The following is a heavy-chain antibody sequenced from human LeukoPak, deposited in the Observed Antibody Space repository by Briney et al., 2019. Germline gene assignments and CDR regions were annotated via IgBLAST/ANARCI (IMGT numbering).Heavy chain of an antibody. J-gene: IGHJ4*02. V-gene: IGHV3-48*04. CDR2: ISSSGSTI. CDR1: GGSISSNNW. CDR3: ASAVVLWFGELPNDY. Sequence: PSETLSLTCAVSGGSISSNNWWNWVRQAPGKGLEWVSYISSSGSTIYYADSVKGRFTISRDNAKNSLYLQMNSLRAEDTAVYYCASAVVLWFGELPNDYWGQGTLVTVSS. D-gene: IGHD3-10*01.